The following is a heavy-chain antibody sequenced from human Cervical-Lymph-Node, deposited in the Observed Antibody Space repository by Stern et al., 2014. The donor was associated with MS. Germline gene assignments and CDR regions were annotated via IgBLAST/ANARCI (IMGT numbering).Heavy chain of an antibody. D-gene: IGHD3-10*01. CDR3: ARGSITMVRGALDYYGMDV. V-gene: IGHV1-46*03. CDR1: GYTFTSYY. CDR2: INPSGGST. J-gene: IGHJ6*02. Sequence: VQLVQSGAEVKKPGASVKVSCKASGYTFTSYYMHWVRQAPGQGLEWMGIINPSGGSTSCAQKFQDRVTMTRDTSTSTVYMELSSLRSEDTAVYYCARGSITMVRGALDYYGMDVWGQGTTVTVSS.